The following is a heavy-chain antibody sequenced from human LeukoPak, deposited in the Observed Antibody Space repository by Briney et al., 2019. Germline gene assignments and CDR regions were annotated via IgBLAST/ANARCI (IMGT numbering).Heavy chain of an antibody. D-gene: IGHD3-16*01. Sequence: SETLSLTCTVSGGSIRSYYWSWIRQPPGKGLEWIGDIYNSGSTSYNPSLKSRVTISVDKTKNQFSLKLSSVTAADTAVYYCARERKEGGTNWFDPWGQGTLVSVSS. CDR3: ARERKEGGTNWFDP. CDR1: GGSIRSYY. V-gene: IGHV4-59*01. CDR2: IYNSGST. J-gene: IGHJ5*02.